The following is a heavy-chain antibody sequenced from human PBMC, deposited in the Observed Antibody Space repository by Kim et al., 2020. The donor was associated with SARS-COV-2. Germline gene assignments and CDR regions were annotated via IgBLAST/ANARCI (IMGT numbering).Heavy chain of an antibody. CDR3: ARDPPPYYDSSGYYYA. J-gene: IGHJ5*02. V-gene: IGHV3-21*01. CDR1: GFTFSSYS. D-gene: IGHD3-22*01. Sequence: GGSLRLSCAASGFTFSSYSMNWVRQAPGKGLEWVSSISSSSSYIYYADSVKGRFTISRDNAKNSLYLQMNSLRAEDTAVYYCARDPPPYYDSSGYYYAWGQGTLVTVSS. CDR2: ISSSSSYI.